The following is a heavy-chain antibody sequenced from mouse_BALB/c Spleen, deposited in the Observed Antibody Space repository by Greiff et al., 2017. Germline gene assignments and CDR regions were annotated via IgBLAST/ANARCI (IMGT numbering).Heavy chain of an antibody. CDR1: GYTFTSYV. CDR2: INPYNDGT. D-gene: IGHD2-4*01. J-gene: IGHJ4*01. CDR3: ARRRSYYDYDDYAMDY. V-gene: IGHV1-14*01. Sequence: VQLQQSGPELVKPGASVKMSCKASGYTFTSYVMHWVKQKPGQGLEWIGYINPYNDGTKYNEKFKGKATLTSDKSSSTAYMELSSLTSEDSAVYYCARRRSYYDYDDYAMDYWGQGTSVTVSS.